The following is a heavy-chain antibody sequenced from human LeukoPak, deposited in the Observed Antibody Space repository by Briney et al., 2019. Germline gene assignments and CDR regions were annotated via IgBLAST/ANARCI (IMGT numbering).Heavy chain of an antibody. CDR1: GFTFSNYA. J-gene: IGHJ4*02. CDR3: AKGLPGIAALRSYFDY. CDR2: IGGSGGGT. D-gene: IGHD6-13*01. V-gene: IGHV3-23*01. Sequence: GESLTLSCAASGFTFSNYAMSWVRQAPGKGLEWVSAIGGSGGGTYYADSVKGRFTISRDNSKNTLYLQMTGLRAEDTAVYYCAKGLPGIAALRSYFDYWGQGTLVTVSS.